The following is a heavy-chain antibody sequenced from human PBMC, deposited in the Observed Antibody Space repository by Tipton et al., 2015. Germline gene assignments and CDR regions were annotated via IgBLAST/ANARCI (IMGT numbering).Heavy chain of an antibody. J-gene: IGHJ6*02. CDR3: ARDVDDYGGNSGPREYYGKDV. V-gene: IGHV4-61*01. Sequence: TLSLTCTVSGGSVSSNIYHWSWIRQPPGKGLEWIGYISYTGGTKYNPSLRSRVTMSIDMSKKQFSLNLSSLSAADTAVYYCARDVDDYGGNSGPREYYGKDVWGQGTTVTVSS. CDR1: GGSVSSNIYH. CDR2: ISYTGGT. D-gene: IGHD4-23*01.